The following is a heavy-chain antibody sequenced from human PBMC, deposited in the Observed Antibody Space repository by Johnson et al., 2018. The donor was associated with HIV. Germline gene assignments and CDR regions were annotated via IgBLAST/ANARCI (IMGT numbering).Heavy chain of an antibody. Sequence: VQLVESGGGVVRPGGSLRLSCPSSGFTFDDSGMSWVRQAPGKGLEWVSGINWNGGSTGYADSVKGRFTISRDNAKNSLYLQMNSLRAEDTALYYCARDWAAVGRVGGMDAFDIWGQGTMVTVSS. D-gene: IGHD6-13*01. CDR1: GFTFDDSG. CDR2: INWNGGST. V-gene: IGHV3-20*04. CDR3: ARDWAAVGRVGGMDAFDI. J-gene: IGHJ3*02.